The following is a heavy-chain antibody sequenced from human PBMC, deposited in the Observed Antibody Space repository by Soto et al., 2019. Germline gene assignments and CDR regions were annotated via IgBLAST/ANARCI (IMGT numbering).Heavy chain of an antibody. D-gene: IGHD6-6*01. CDR3: ARRNSSSSLYATAFDI. CDR1: GGTFSSYA. J-gene: IGHJ3*02. CDR2: IIPIFGTA. V-gene: IGHV1-69*13. Sequence: ASVKVSCKASGGTFSSYAISWVRQAPGQGLEWMGGIIPIFGTANYAQKFQGRVTITADESTSTAYMELSSLRSEDTAVYYCARRNSSSSLYATAFDIWGQGTMVTVSS.